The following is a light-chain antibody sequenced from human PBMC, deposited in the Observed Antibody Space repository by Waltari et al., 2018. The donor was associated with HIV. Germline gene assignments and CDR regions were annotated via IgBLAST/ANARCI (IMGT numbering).Light chain of an antibody. CDR3: QVWDSSNDQSHLI. CDR2: DDS. V-gene: IGLV3-21*02. J-gene: IGLJ2*01. Sequence: SYVLTQPPSVSVAPGQSARITCGGNNIGRKGVQWYQQQPGQAPFLVVYDDSDRPPGIPERFSGSKSGNTATLTITRVEAGDEADYYCQVWDSSNDQSHLIFGGGTKLTAL. CDR1: NIGRKG.